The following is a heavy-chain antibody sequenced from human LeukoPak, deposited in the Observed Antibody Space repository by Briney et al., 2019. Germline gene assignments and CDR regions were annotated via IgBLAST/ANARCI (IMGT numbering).Heavy chain of an antibody. CDR3: ARAIGYCSSTSCRYIWLDP. Sequence: DSVKVSCKASGYTFTGYYMHWVRQAPGQGLEWMGWINPNSRGTNYAQKFQGRVTMARDTSISTAYMELSRLRSDDTAVYYCARAIGYCSSTSCRYIWLDPWGQGTLVTVPS. CDR1: GYTFTGYY. CDR2: INPNSRGT. D-gene: IGHD2-2*01. J-gene: IGHJ5*02. V-gene: IGHV1-2*02.